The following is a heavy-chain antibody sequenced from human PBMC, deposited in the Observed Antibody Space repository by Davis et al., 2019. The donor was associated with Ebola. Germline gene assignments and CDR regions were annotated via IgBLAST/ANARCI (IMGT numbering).Heavy chain of an antibody. D-gene: IGHD5-18*01. V-gene: IGHV3-66*04. J-gene: IGHJ4*02. Sequence: GGSLRLSCAASGFTVRSNYMSWVRQAPGKGLVWVSVIYSGGSTYYADSVKGRFTISRDNSKNTLYLQMGSLRAEDMAVYYCARRGYSYGYSLWGQGTLVTVSS. CDR1: GFTVRSNY. CDR3: ARRGYSYGYSL. CDR2: IYSGGST.